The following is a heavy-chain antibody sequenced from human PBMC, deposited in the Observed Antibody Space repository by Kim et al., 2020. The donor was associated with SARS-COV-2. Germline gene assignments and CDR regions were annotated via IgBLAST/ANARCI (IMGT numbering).Heavy chain of an antibody. V-gene: IGHV1-69*01. CDR3: ARAGPLIVVVPAATPFDY. Sequence: QGRVTITADESTSTAYMELSSLRSEDTAVYYCARAGPLIVVVPAATPFDYWGQGTLVTVSS. D-gene: IGHD2-2*01. J-gene: IGHJ4*02.